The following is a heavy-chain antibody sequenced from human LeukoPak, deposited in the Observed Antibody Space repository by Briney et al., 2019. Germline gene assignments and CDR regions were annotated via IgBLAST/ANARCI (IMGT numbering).Heavy chain of an antibody. Sequence: PSETLSLTCTVSGGSISSSSYYWGWIRQPPGKGLEWIGTIYYSGSTYYNPSLKSRVTISVDTSKNQISLKLSSVTAADTAVYYCTRDTYGGDYWGQGTLVTVSS. CDR1: GGSISSSSYY. D-gene: IGHD4-23*01. CDR3: TRDTYGGDY. CDR2: IYYSGST. V-gene: IGHV4-39*07. J-gene: IGHJ4*02.